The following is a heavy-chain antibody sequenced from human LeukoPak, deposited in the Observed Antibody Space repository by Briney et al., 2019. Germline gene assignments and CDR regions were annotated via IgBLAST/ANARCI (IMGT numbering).Heavy chain of an antibody. V-gene: IGHV3-74*01. CDR1: GFTFSSYW. CDR2: INSDGSST. J-gene: IGHJ3*02. D-gene: IGHD3-10*01. CDR3: STGSGHAFDI. Sequence: GGSLRLSCAASGFTFSSYWMHWVRQVPGKGLVWVSRINSDGSSTSYTDSVKGRFTISRDNAKNTLYVQMNSLRAEDTAVYYCSTGSGHAFDIWGRGTMVTVSS.